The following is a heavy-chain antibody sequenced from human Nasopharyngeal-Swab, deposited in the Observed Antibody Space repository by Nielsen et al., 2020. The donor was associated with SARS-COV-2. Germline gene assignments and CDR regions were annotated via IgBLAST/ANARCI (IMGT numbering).Heavy chain of an antibody. J-gene: IGHJ4*02. V-gene: IGHV5-51*01. D-gene: IGHD2-8*01. CDR2: IYPGDSDT. CDR1: GGSISSGDYYW. CDR3: ASPDLGHCANGVCYRGAY. Sequence: GGSLRLSCTVSGGSISSGDYYWTWIRQHPGKGLEWMGIIYPGDSDTRYSPSFQGQVTISADKSISTAYLQWSSLKAPDTAMYYCASPDLGHCANGVCYRGAYWGQGTQVTVSS.